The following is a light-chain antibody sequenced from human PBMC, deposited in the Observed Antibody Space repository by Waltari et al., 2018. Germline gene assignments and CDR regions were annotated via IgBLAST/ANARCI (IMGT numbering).Light chain of an antibody. CDR1: QSLVHSDGNTS. CDR2: KIS. J-gene: IGKJ1*01. CDR3: LQATQLPWT. V-gene: IGKV2-24*01. Sequence: DIVMTQTPLSSPVTLGQPASISCRSSQSLVHSDGNTSVGWLQQRPGEPPRLLIYKISKRFPGVPDRFSGSGAVTDFTLKISRVEAEDVGVYYCLQATQLPWTFGQGTKVEIK.